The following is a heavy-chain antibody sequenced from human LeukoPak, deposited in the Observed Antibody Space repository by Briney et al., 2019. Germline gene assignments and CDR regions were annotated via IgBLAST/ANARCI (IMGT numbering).Heavy chain of an antibody. CDR3: ARGDGSGSYYKYYYYYYYMDV. Sequence: PSQTLSLTCTVSGGSISSGGDYWSWIRQPPGKGLEWIGYIYHGGTTYYNPSLKSRVTISVDTSKNQFSLKLSSVTAADTAVYYCARGDGSGSYYKYYYYYYYMDVWGKGTTVTVSS. CDR1: GGSISSGGDY. CDR2: IYHGGTT. D-gene: IGHD3-10*01. V-gene: IGHV4-30-2*01. J-gene: IGHJ6*03.